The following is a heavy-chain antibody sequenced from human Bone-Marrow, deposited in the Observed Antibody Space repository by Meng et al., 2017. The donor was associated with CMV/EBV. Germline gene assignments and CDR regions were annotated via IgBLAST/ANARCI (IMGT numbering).Heavy chain of an antibody. CDR3: AKDLTGYFDY. Sequence: GGSLRLSCAASGFTFSSYWMSWVRQAPGKGLEWVAFIRYDGSNKYYADSVKGRFTISRDNSKNTLYLQMNSLRAEDTAVYYCAKDLTGYFDYWGQGTLVTVSS. J-gene: IGHJ4*02. D-gene: IGHD1-14*01. CDR2: IRYDGSNK. CDR1: GFTFSSYW. V-gene: IGHV3-30*02.